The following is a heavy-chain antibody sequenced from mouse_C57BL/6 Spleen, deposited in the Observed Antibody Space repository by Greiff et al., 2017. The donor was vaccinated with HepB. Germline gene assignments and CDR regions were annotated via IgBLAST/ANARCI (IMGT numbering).Heavy chain of an antibody. CDR3: ARPLCYSNYDFDY. J-gene: IGHJ2*01. CDR1: GFTFSDYG. D-gene: IGHD2-5*01. V-gene: IGHV5-17*01. CDR2: ISSGSSTI. Sequence: DVMLVESGGGLVKPGGSLKLSCAASGFTFSDYGMHWVRQAPEKGLEWVAYISSGSSTIYYADTVKGRFTISRDNAKNTLFLQMTSLRSEDTAMYYCARPLCYSNYDFDYWGQGTTLTVSS.